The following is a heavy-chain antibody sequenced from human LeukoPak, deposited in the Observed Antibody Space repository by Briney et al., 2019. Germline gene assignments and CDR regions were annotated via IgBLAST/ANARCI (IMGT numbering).Heavy chain of an antibody. CDR3: ARGLGADYFDY. D-gene: IGHD1-26*01. CDR1: GGSISSSPYY. J-gene: IGHJ4*02. CDR2: IYYSGTT. V-gene: IGHV4-39*07. Sequence: PSETLSLTCTVSGGSISSSPYYWGWIRQPPGKGLEWIGSIYYSGTTHYSPSLESRVTISVDTSKNQFSLKLASVTAADTAIYYCARGLGADYFDYWGQGTLVTVSS.